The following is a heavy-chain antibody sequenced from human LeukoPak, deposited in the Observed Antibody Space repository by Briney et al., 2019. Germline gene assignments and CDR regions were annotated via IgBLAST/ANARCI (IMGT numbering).Heavy chain of an antibody. CDR3: ARTTAMVIY. J-gene: IGHJ4*02. D-gene: IGHD5-18*01. CDR1: GFTFSSYE. V-gene: IGHV3-48*03. CDR2: ISSSGSTI. Sequence: GGSLRLSCAASGFTFSSYEMNWVRQAPGKGLEWVSYISSSGSTIYYADSVKGRFTISRDNSKNTLYLQMNSLRAEDTAVYYCARTTAMVIYWGQGTLVTVSS.